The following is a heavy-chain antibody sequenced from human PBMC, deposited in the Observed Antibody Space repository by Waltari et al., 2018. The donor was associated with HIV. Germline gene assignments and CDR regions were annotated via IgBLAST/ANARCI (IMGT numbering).Heavy chain of an antibody. Sequence: QVQLQESGPGLVKPSETLSLTCAVSGYSISSGYYWGWIRQPPGKGLEWIGSIYHSGSTYYNPSLKSRVTISVDTSKNQFSLKLSSVTAADTAVYYCARVYCGGDCYSYYYYGMDVWGQGTTVTVSS. CDR2: IYHSGST. D-gene: IGHD2-21*02. V-gene: IGHV4-38-2*01. CDR3: ARVYCGGDCYSYYYYGMDV. J-gene: IGHJ6*02. CDR1: GYSISSGYY.